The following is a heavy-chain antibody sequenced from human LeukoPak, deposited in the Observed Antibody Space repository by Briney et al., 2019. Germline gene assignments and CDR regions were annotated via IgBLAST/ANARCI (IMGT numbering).Heavy chain of an antibody. CDR3: ARGRMGSTSPFDY. D-gene: IGHD2-2*01. CDR1: GFIFSSHS. J-gene: IGHJ4*02. Sequence: GGSLRLSCAASGFIFSSHSMSWVRQAPGKGLEWVSSISSSSSYIYYADSVKGRFTISRDNAKNTLYLQMNSLRAADTAVYYCARGRMGSTSPFDYWGQGTLVTVSS. V-gene: IGHV3-21*04. CDR2: ISSSSSYI.